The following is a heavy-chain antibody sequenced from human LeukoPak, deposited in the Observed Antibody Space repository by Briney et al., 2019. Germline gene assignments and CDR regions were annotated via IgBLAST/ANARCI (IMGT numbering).Heavy chain of an antibody. Sequence: SETLSLTCAVYGGXFSYYYCSWIRQPPGKTLEWIGEINHSGSTNYNPSLKSRVTISVDTSKNQFSLKLSSVTAADTAVYYCAIRKYYDILTGYRKIPTSGFDPWGQGTLVTVSS. J-gene: IGHJ5*02. CDR1: GGXFSYYY. D-gene: IGHD3-9*01. V-gene: IGHV4-34*01. CDR3: AIRKYYDILTGYRKIPTSGFDP. CDR2: INHSGST.